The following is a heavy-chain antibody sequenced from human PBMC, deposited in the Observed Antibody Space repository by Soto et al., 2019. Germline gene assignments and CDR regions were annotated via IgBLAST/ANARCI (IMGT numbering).Heavy chain of an antibody. CDR1: GFPFSSYA. CDR2: STGAGGST. CDR3: AKGHSDYQGDYNYYGMDV. V-gene: IGHV3-23*01. Sequence: GGSLRLSCAASGFPFSSYAISWVRQAPGKGLEWVAASTGAGGSTYKVDSEKGRFTISRDNSKKTVYLQLDGLRAEDTAIYYCAKGHSDYQGDYNYYGMDVWGQGTTVTVSS. D-gene: IGHD4-4*01. J-gene: IGHJ6*02.